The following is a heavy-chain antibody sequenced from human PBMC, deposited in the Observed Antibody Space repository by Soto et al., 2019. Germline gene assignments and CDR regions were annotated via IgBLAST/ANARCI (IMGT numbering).Heavy chain of an antibody. D-gene: IGHD3-10*01. V-gene: IGHV3-23*01. Sequence: PGGSLRLSCAASGFTFSSYAMSWVRQAPGKGLEWVSAISGSGGNTYYADSVKGRFAISRDNSKNTLYLQMNNLRAEDTAVYYCAIGPRATSGSAYWGQGTLVTVSS. CDR3: AIGPRATSGSAY. J-gene: IGHJ4*02. CDR2: ISGSGGNT. CDR1: GFTFSSYA.